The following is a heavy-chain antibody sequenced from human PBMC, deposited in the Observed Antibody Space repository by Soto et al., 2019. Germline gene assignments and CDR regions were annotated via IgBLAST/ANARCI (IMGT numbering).Heavy chain of an antibody. V-gene: IGHV4-39*01. CDR3: ATYVVETAIGMGWFDP. CDR2: FFYSGKS. CDR1: GGSISTSSSTYY. D-gene: IGHD2-21*02. J-gene: IGHJ5*02. Sequence: SETLSLTCSVSGGSISTSSSTYYWGWMRQPPGKGLEWIASFFYSGKSFYNPSLKSRVTMSVDTSKNQFSLNLSSVTAADTAVYYCATYVVETAIGMGWFDPWGQGTPVTVSS.